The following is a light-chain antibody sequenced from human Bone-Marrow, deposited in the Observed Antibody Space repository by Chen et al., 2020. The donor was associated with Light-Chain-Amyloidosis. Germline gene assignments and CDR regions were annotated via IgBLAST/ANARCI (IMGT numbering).Light chain of an antibody. CDR2: AAS. CDR3: QQSYSTPMYT. Sequence: DILMSQSPSSLSASLGDRVTITCRASQSISSYLNWYQQKPGKAPKLLIDAASSLQSGVPSRFSGSGSGTDFTLTISSLQPEDFATYYCQQSYSTPMYTFGQGIKLEIK. J-gene: IGKJ2*01. CDR1: QSISSY. V-gene: IGKV1-39*01.